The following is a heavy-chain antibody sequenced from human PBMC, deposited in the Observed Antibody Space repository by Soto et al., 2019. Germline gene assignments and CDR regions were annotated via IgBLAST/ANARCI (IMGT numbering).Heavy chain of an antibody. Sequence: ASVKVSCKASGFTFSSSAIQWVRQARGQGLEWIGWIVAGSGNTEYAQRFQERVTITRDMSTSTAYMELSSLRSEDTAVYYCAADSSGYFDYWGQGTLVTVSS. J-gene: IGHJ4*02. V-gene: IGHV1-58*02. CDR2: IVAGSGNT. CDR1: GFTFSSSA. CDR3: AADSSGYFDY. D-gene: IGHD3-22*01.